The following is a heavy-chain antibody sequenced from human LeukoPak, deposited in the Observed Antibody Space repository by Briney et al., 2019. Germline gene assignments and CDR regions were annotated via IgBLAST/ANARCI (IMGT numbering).Heavy chain of an antibody. J-gene: IGHJ4*02. CDR3: ARVMGRPPSGANFDY. CDR1: GGSISSSSYY. V-gene: IGHV4-39*07. CDR2: IYYSGST. Sequence: SETLSLTCTVSGGSISSSSYYWGWIRQPPGKGLEWIGSIYYSGSTYYNPSLKSRVTISVDTSKNQFSLKLSSVTAADTAVYYCARVMGRPPSGANFDYWGQGTLVTVSS. D-gene: IGHD6-25*01.